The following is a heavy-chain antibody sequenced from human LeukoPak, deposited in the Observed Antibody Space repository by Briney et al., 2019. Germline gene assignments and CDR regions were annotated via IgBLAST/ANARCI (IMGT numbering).Heavy chain of an antibody. CDR3: AREGDSSGYYYYGY. J-gene: IGHJ4*02. CDR2: ISSSSSYI. V-gene: IGHV3-21*01. Sequence: TGGSLRLSCAASGFTFSSYSMNWVRQAPGKGLEWVSSISSSSSYIYYADSVKGRFTISRDNAKNSLYLQMNSLRAEDTAMYYCAREGDSSGYYYYGYWGQGTLVTVSS. CDR1: GFTFSSYS. D-gene: IGHD3-22*01.